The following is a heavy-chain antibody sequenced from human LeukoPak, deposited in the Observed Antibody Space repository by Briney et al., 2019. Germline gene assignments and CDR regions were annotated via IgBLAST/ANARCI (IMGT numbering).Heavy chain of an antibody. CDR2: ISSDGSDT. CDR1: GFNFASRW. D-gene: IGHD2-15*01. CDR3: TRGGYCGADNCYSGGDYFDP. J-gene: IGHJ5*02. Sequence: GGSLRLSCAASGFNFASRWMHWVRQVPGKGLVWVSRISSDGSDTTYADSVKGRFTISRDNAKNTLYLQMNSLRAEDTATYFCTRGGYCGADNCYSGGDYFDPWGQGTLVTVSS. V-gene: IGHV3-74*01.